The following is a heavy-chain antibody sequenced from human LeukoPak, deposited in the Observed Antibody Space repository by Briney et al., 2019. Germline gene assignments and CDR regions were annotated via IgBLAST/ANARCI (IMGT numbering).Heavy chain of an antibody. CDR1: GFTFSSYE. CDR2: ISSSGSTI. V-gene: IGHV3-48*03. J-gene: IGHJ6*03. CDR3: ARGSIAAAGQRYYMDV. D-gene: IGHD6-13*01. Sequence: SLRLSCAASGFTFSSYEMNWVRQAPGKGLEWVSYISSSGSTIYYADPVKGRFTISRDNAKNSLYLQMNSLRAEDTAVYYCARGSIAAAGQRYYMDVWGKGTTVTISS.